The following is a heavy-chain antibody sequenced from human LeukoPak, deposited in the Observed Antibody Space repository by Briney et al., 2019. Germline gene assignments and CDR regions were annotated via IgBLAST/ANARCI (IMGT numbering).Heavy chain of an antibody. J-gene: IGHJ4*02. Sequence: PSETLSLTCAVYGGSFSNYYWSWIRQPPGKGLEWIGEINHSGSTNYNPSLKSRVTISVDTSKNQFSLNLRSVTAADTAVYYCARDPDDNWNDLDYWGQGTLVAVSS. CDR1: GGSFSNYY. CDR3: ARDPDDNWNDLDY. D-gene: IGHD1-1*01. CDR2: INHSGST. V-gene: IGHV4-34*01.